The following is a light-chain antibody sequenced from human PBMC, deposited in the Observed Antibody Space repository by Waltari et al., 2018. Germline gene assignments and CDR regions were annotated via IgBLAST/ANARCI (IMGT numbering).Light chain of an antibody. CDR1: QSLGTF. J-gene: IGKJ2*01. CDR2: GAS. V-gene: IGKV1-39*01. CDR3: QQSYSAPRT. Sequence: DIQMTQSPSPLSASVGDRVTITCRASQSLGTFLNWYQPKPGTAPKVLIYGASSLQSGVPSRFSGSGSGTDFTLTISSLHPEDFATYYCQQSYSAPRTFGQGTKLEIK.